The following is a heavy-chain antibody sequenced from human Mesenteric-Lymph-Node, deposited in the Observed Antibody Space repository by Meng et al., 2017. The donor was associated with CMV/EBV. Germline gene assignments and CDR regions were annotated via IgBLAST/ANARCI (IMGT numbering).Heavy chain of an antibody. CDR1: GFTFRVSA. Sequence: LTCAASGFTFRVSAMSWVRQAPGKGLEWVTFIPHDGSNKFYADSVKGRFTISRDNSKNTVYLQMNNLRVEDTAVYYCANGEGSRWDDAFDIWGPGTMVTVSS. J-gene: IGHJ3*02. CDR3: ANGEGSRWDDAFDI. CDR2: IPHDGSNK. V-gene: IGHV3-30*02. D-gene: IGHD6-13*01.